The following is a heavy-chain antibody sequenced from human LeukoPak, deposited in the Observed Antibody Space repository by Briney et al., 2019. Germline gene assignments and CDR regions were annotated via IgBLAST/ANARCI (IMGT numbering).Heavy chain of an antibody. CDR3: ARAAAETGAFRDNWFDP. D-gene: IGHD6-19*01. CDR1: GFTFRRYD. Sequence: PGGPLRLSCVASGFTFRRYDVHWVRQAPGKGLEWVAVIAYDGNNKIYADSVKGRFTISRDNSKNTLYLQMNSLRAEDTAVYYCARAAAETGAFRDNWFDPWGQGTLVTVSS. CDR2: IAYDGNNK. J-gene: IGHJ5*02. V-gene: IGHV3-30-3*01.